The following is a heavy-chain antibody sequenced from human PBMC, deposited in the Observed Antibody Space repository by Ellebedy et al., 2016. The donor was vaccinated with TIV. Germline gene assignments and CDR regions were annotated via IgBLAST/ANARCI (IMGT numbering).Heavy chain of an antibody. CDR2: IIYTDGST. J-gene: IGHJ4*02. CDR1: GFTFSSYA. V-gene: IGHV3-23*01. CDR3: ATYEEEFSAYWPAYYFDN. Sequence: GGSLRLXCAASGFTFSSYAMSWVRQAPGKGLEWVSIIYTDGSTYYADSVKGRFTISRDNSQNTLSLQMNSLSAEDTAMYYCATYEEEFSAYWPAYYFDNWGQGTLVTVSS. D-gene: IGHD3-16*01.